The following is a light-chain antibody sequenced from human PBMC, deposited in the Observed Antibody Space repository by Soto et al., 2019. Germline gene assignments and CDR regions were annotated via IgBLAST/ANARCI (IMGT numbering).Light chain of an antibody. CDR2: EVY. V-gene: IGLV2-8*01. Sequence: QSALTQPPSASGSPGQSVTISCTGTSSDVGAYNYVSWYQHHPGKAPKLLIYEVYKRASGVPDRFSGFKSGNTASLLVSGLQAEDEADYYCTSCAGSNNVIFGGGTQLTVL. J-gene: IGLJ7*01. CDR3: TSCAGSNNVI. CDR1: SSDVGAYNY.